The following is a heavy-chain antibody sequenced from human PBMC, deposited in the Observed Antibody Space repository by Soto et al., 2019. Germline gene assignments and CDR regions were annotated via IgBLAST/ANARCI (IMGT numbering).Heavy chain of an antibody. D-gene: IGHD3-9*01. V-gene: IGHV3-9*01. CDR3: AKDEGDILTGYYDY. J-gene: IGHJ4*02. CDR1: GFTFDDYA. Sequence: GGSLRLSCAASGFTFDDYAMHWVRQAPGKGLEWVSGISWNSGSIGYADSVKGRFTISRDNAKNSLYLQMNSLRAEDTALYYCAKDEGDILTGYYDYWGQGTLVTVSS. CDR2: ISWNSGSI.